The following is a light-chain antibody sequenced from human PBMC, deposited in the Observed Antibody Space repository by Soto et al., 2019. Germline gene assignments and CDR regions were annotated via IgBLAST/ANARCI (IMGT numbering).Light chain of an antibody. CDR2: DAS. V-gene: IGKV1D-13*01. CDR3: QQFNDYPLT. Sequence: ATQLTQSPSSLSASVGDRVTITCRASQGISSALAWFQQKPGKTPKLLISDASTLESGVPSRFSGSGSGTDFTLTISGLQPEGFATYYCQQFNDYPLTFCGGTKVGI. J-gene: IGKJ4*01. CDR1: QGISSA.